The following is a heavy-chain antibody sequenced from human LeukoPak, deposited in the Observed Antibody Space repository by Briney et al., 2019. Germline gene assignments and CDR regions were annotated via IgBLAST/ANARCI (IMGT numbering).Heavy chain of an antibody. J-gene: IGHJ4*02. V-gene: IGHV3-7*01. Sequence: GGSLTLSCAASGFTFSSYWMTWVRQAPGKGLEWVANIKQDGSEKYYVDSVKGRFTISRDNAKNSLYLQMNSLRAEDTAVYYCAGGRDVYRYWGQGTLVTVSS. CDR3: AGGRDVYRY. D-gene: IGHD5-24*01. CDR2: IKQDGSEK. CDR1: GFTFSSYW.